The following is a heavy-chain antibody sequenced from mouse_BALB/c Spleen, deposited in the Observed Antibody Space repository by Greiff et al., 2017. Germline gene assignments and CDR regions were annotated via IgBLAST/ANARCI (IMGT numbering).Heavy chain of an antibody. V-gene: IGHV3-8*02. CDR3: ARFELGRSYYAMDY. Sequence: EVKLVESGPSLVKPSQTLSLTCSVTGDSITSGYWNWIRKFPGNKLEYMGYISYSGSTYYNPSLKSRISITRDTSKNQYYLQLNSVTTEDTATYYCARFELGRSYYAMDYWGQGTSVTVSS. J-gene: IGHJ4*01. CDR2: ISYSGST. CDR1: GDSITSGY. D-gene: IGHD4-1*01.